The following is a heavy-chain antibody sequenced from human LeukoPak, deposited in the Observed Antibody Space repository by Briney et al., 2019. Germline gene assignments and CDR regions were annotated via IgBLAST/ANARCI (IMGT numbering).Heavy chain of an antibody. CDR1: GGSFSGYY. J-gene: IGHJ4*02. V-gene: IGHV4-34*01. Sequence: SETLSLTCAVYGGSFSGYYWSWIRQPPGKGLEWIGEINHSGSTNYDPSLKSRVTISVDTSKNQFSLKLSSVTAADTAVYYCARYRGYDRYIDYWGQGTLVTVSS. CDR2: INHSGST. CDR3: ARYRGYDRYIDY. D-gene: IGHD5-12*01.